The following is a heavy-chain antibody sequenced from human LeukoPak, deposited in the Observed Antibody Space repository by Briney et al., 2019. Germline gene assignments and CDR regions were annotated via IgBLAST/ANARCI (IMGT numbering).Heavy chain of an antibody. V-gene: IGHV4-4*07. CDR2: ISTSGST. J-gene: IGHJ6*03. CDR3: ARIKCGGDCRGYYYYHMDV. Sequence: SETLSLTCTVSGGSISSYYWSWIRQPAGKGLESIGHISTSGSTNYNPSLKSRVTMSVDTSKNQFSLKLSSVTAADTAVYYCARIKCGGDCRGYYYYHMDVWGKGTTVTVSS. CDR1: GGSISSYY. D-gene: IGHD2-21*02.